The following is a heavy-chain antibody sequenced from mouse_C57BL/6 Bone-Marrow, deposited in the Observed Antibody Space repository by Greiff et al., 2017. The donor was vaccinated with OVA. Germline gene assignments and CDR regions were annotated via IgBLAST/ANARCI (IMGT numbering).Heavy chain of an antibody. D-gene: IGHD2-2*01. J-gene: IGHJ3*01. CDR1: GFTFSSYT. CDR3: ARHLWLRREAWFAY. Sequence: DVKLVESGGGLVKPGGSLKLSCAASGFTFSSYTMSWVRQTPEKRLEWVATISGGGGNTDYTDSVKGRFTISRDNAKNTLYLQMSRLRSEDTALYYCARHLWLRREAWFAYWGQGTLVTVSA. V-gene: IGHV5-9*01. CDR2: ISGGGGNT.